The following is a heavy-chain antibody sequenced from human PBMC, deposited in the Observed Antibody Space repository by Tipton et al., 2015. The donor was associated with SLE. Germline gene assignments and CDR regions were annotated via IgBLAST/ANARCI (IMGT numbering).Heavy chain of an antibody. CDR3: ARPRADFGVVITGDAFDI. D-gene: IGHD3-3*01. V-gene: IGHV3-30*02. CDR1: GFTFSSYG. CDR2: IRYDGSNK. J-gene: IGHJ3*02. Sequence: SLRLSCAASGFTFSSYGMHWVRQAPGKGLEWVAFIRYDGSNKYYADSVKGRFTISRDNSKNTLYLQMNSLRAEDTAVYYCARPRADFGVVITGDAFDIWGQGTMVTVSS.